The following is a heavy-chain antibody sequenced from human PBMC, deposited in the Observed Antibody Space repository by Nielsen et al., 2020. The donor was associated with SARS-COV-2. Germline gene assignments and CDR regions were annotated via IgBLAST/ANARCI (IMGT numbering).Heavy chain of an antibody. CDR2: ISSSSSYI. V-gene: IGHV3-21*01. D-gene: IGHD3-16*01. CDR1: GFTFSSYS. J-gene: IGHJ4*02. CDR3: ARDPDYVLGRRGYDY. Sequence: GESLKISCAASGFTFSSYSMNWVRQAPGKGLEWVSSISSSSSYIYYADSVKGRFTISRDNAKNSLYLQMNSLRAEDTAVYYCARDPDYVLGRRGYDYWGQGTLVTVSS.